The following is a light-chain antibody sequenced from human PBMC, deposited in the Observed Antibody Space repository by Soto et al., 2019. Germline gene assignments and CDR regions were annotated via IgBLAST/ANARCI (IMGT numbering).Light chain of an antibody. CDR2: SNS. J-gene: IGLJ3*02. V-gene: IGLV1-44*01. Sequence: QSVLTQPPSASGTPGQRVTMSCSGSSSNIESNTVNWYQQLPGTAPTLLIYSNSQRPSWVADRFSGSKSGTTASLAINGLQAEDEGDYYCASWDDRLRGPVFGGGTKLTVL. CDR1: SSNIESNT. CDR3: ASWDDRLRGPV.